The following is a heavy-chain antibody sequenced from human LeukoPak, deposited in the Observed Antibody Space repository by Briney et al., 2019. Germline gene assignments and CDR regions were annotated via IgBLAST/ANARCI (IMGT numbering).Heavy chain of an antibody. CDR1: GFIFSSNS. CDR3: ARNFRDGYNNSFDY. Sequence: GGSLRLSCAASGFIFSSNSMHWVRQAPGKGLEWVTIISYDGSNKYYADYVKGRFTISRDNSKNTLYLQMNSLRAEDTAVYYCARNFRDGYNNSFDYWGQGTLVTVSS. V-gene: IGHV3-30*03. D-gene: IGHD5-24*01. CDR2: ISYDGSNK. J-gene: IGHJ4*02.